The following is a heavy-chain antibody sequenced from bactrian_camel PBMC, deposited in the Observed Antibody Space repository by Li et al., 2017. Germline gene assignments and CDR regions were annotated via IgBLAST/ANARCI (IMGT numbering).Heavy chain of an antibody. CDR1: RNYAYSSYS. V-gene: IGHV3S1*01. D-gene: IGHD1*01. J-gene: IGHJ6*01. CDR2: IDADGRTT. Sequence: HVQLVESGGGSAQAGGSLKLSCVVSRNYAYSSYSMGWFRQAPRMEREGVAAIDADGRTTYADSAKGRFTISKDNAKNTLTPQMNNLNPEDTAVYYCAKGGRKTSVSALDAGVTVDSGTLGLWLLGQGDPGHRL. CDR3: AKGGRKTSVSALDAGVTVDSGTLGLWL.